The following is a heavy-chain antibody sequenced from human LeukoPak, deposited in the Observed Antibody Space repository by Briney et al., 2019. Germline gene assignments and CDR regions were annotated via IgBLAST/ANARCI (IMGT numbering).Heavy chain of an antibody. J-gene: IGHJ4*02. CDR2: ISYDGSNK. Sequence: GRSLRLSCAASGFTVSSYAMHWVRQAPGKGLEWVAVISYDGSNKYYADSVKGRFTISRDNSKNTLYLQMNSLRAEDTAVYYCARDRHWGLPEFDYWGQGTLVTVSS. CDR1: GFTVSSYA. D-gene: IGHD7-27*01. CDR3: ARDRHWGLPEFDY. V-gene: IGHV3-30-3*01.